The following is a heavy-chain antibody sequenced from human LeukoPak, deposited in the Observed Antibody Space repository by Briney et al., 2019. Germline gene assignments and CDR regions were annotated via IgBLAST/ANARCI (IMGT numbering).Heavy chain of an antibody. CDR1: GGTFSSYA. CDR3: ARAIPPYYYDSSGYQEGWFDP. J-gene: IGHJ5*02. Sequence: GSSVKVSCKASGGTFSSYAISWVRQAPGQGLGWMGGIIPIFGTANYAQKFQGRVTITTDESTSTAYMELSSLRSDDTAVYYCARAIPPYYYDSSGYQEGWFDPWGQGTLVTVSS. V-gene: IGHV1-69*05. CDR2: IIPIFGTA. D-gene: IGHD3-22*01.